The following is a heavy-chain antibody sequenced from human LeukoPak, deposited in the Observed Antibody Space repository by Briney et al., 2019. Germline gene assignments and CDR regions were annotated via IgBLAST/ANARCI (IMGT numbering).Heavy chain of an antibody. V-gene: IGHV3-74*01. CDR2: INSDGSST. Sequence: GGSLRLSCAASGFTLSSYWMHWVRQPPGKGLVWVSRINSDGSSTSYADSVKGRFTVSRDNAKSTLYLQMSSLRAEDTAVYFCARGSYYSFSDCWGQGTLVTVSS. CDR1: GFTLSSYW. CDR3: ARGSYYSFSDC. J-gene: IGHJ4*02. D-gene: IGHD1-26*01.